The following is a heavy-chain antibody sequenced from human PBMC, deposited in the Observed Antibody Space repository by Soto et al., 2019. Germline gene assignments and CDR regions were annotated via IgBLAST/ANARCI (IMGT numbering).Heavy chain of an antibody. CDR1: GGTFSSYA. CDR2: IIPIFGTA. CDR3: ARAGSGYYYVTTGYYYYGMDV. D-gene: IGHD3-22*01. J-gene: IGHJ6*02. Sequence: QVQLVQSGAEVKKPGSSVKVSCKASGGTFSSYAISWVRQAPGQGLEWMGGIIPIFGTANYAQKFQGRVTITADESTSTAYMELSSLRSEDTAVYYCARAGSGYYYVTTGYYYYGMDVWGQGTTVTVSS. V-gene: IGHV1-69*01.